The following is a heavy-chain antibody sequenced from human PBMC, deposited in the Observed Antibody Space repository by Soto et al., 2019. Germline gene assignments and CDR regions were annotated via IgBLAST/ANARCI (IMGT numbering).Heavy chain of an antibody. CDR2: IYYSGST. J-gene: IGHJ4*02. Sequence: QLQLQESGPGLVKPSETLSLTCTVSGGSISSSSYYWGWLRQPPGKGLEWVGSIYYSGSTYYNPSLESRVTISVDTSKNQFSLRLSSVTAADTSMYYCARSGGTYYDEYYFDYWGQGTLVTVSS. V-gene: IGHV4-39*01. CDR1: GGSISSSSYY. CDR3: ARSGGTYYDEYYFDY. D-gene: IGHD1-26*01.